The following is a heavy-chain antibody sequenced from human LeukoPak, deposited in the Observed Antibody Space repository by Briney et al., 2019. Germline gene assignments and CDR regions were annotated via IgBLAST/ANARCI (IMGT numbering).Heavy chain of an antibody. D-gene: IGHD1-1*01. J-gene: IGHJ4*02. Sequence: GGSLRLSCAASGFSFSSYAMSWVRQGPGKGPEWVSTTTGTGGSTYYADSVKGRFTISRDNSKNTLYLQMNSLRAEDTAVYYCARLSGTYGTTSRVLDSWGQGTLVTVSS. V-gene: IGHV3-23*01. CDR3: ARLSGTYGTTSRVLDS. CDR1: GFSFSSYA. CDR2: TTGTGGST.